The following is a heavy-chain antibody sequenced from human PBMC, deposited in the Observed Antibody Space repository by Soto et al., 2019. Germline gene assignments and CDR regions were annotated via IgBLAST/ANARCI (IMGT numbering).Heavy chain of an antibody. V-gene: IGHV5-10-1*01. CDR2: IDSSDSYN. Sequence: PGESLKISCKGFGYSFTSYWISWVRQMPGKGLGWMGRIDSSDSYNNYSPSFQGHVTISADKSISTAYLQWSSLKASDTAMHYCVTVPAAMYGIDVWGQGTTVTVSS. J-gene: IGHJ6*02. CDR1: GYSFTSYW. CDR3: VTVPAAMYGIDV. D-gene: IGHD2-2*01.